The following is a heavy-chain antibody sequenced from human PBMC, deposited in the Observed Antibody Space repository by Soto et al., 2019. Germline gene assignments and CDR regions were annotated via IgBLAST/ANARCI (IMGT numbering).Heavy chain of an antibody. D-gene: IGHD6-13*01. CDR3: ATSTWYAFDI. V-gene: IGHV3-21*01. CDR2: ISGSSDFL. CDR1: GFTFSNSI. Sequence: PGGSLRLSCAASGFTFSNSIINWFRQAPGQGLEWVSSISGSSDFLYYADSVKGRFTISRDTATNSLYLQMNSLRAEDTAVYYCATSTWYAFDIWGQGTMVTVSS. J-gene: IGHJ3*02.